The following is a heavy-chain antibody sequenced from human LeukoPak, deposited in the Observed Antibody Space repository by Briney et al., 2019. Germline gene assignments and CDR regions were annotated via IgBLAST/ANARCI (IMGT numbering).Heavy chain of an antibody. CDR1: GFTFSSYS. J-gene: IGHJ4*02. V-gene: IGHV3-21*01. D-gene: IGHD3-22*01. CDR2: ISSSSSYI. CDR3: ARGYYYDSSGYYRTFDY. Sequence: PGGSLRLSCAASGFTFSSYSMNWVRQAPGEGLEWVSSISSSSSYIYYADSVKGRFTISRDNAKNSLYLQMNSLRAEDTAVYYCARGYYYDSSGYYRTFDYWGQGTLVTVSS.